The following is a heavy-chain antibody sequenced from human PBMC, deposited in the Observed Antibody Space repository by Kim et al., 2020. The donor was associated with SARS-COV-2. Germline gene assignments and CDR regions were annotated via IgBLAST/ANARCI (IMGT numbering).Heavy chain of an antibody. Sequence: GGSLRLSCAASGFSVNSNYMSWVRQAPGKGLEWVSVIYSGGSTYYADSVKGRFTISRDNAKNTLYLQMNSLRAEDTAVYYCARGANEIAAAGDFDYWGQG. CDR2: IYSGGST. D-gene: IGHD6-13*01. J-gene: IGHJ4*02. CDR3: ARGANEIAAAGDFDY. V-gene: IGHV3-53*01. CDR1: GFSVNSNY.